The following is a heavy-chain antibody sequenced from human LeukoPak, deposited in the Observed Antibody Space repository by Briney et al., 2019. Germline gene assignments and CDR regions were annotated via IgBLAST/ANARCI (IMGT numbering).Heavy chain of an antibody. V-gene: IGHV3-7*01. CDR1: GFTFSDYW. Sequence: GGSLRLSCAASGFTFSDYWMSWARQVPGKGLEWVANLKGDGSEKYYVDSVEGRFTISRDNAKNSLYLQMNSLRAEDTAVYYCARVGSYYDSSGQTDWFDPWGQGTLVTVSS. CDR3: ARVGSYYDSSGQTDWFDP. J-gene: IGHJ5*02. CDR2: LKGDGSEK. D-gene: IGHD3-22*01.